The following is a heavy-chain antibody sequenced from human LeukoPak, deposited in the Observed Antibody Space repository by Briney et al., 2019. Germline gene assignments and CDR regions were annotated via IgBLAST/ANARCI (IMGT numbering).Heavy chain of an antibody. CDR1: GYTFTFYY. CDR3: ARNPDEHWLDESENWYFDL. D-gene: IGHD6-19*01. J-gene: IGHJ2*01. Sequence: GASVKVSCKASGYTFTFYYIHWVRLAPGQGLEWMGILNPSGGSTTYAQKFQGRVTMTRDTSISVAYMELSSLQSDDTAVYYCARNPDEHWLDESENWYFDLWGSGTLVTVSS. CDR2: LNPSGGST. V-gene: IGHV1-46*01.